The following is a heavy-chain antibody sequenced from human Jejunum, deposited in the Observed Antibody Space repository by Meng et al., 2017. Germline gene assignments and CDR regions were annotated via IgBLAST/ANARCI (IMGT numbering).Heavy chain of an antibody. CDR2: ISRSGRTI. J-gene: IGHJ4*02. Sequence: GESLKISCAASGFTFSNYEMNWVRQAPGKGLEWLSYISRSGRTIYYAASVKGRFTISTDSAKNSLYLQMNSLRVEDTAVYYCVASSASFARSGSFDYWGQGTRVTVSS. CDR1: GFTFSNYE. CDR3: VASSASFARSGSFDY. V-gene: IGHV3-48*03. D-gene: IGHD3-22*01.